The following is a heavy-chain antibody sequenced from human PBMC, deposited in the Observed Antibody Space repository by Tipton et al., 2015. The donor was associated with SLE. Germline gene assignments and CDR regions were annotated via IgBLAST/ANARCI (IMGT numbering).Heavy chain of an antibody. D-gene: IGHD3-10*01. CDR3: ARAGWFADLLPYYFDS. Sequence: SLRLSCAASGFTFSDYYMGWIRQAPGEGLEWVSYINAATTTYYADSVKGRFTISRDNAKKSLYLQMNSLTVEDTAVYYCARAGWFADLLPYYFDSWGQGTLVTVSS. V-gene: IGHV3-11*01. CDR2: INAATTT. CDR1: GFTFSDYY. J-gene: IGHJ4*02.